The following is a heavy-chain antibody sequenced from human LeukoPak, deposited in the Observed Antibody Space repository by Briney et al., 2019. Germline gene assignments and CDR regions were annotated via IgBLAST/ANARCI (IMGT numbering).Heavy chain of an antibody. Sequence: GASVKVSCKASGYTFTGYYMHWVRQAPGQGLEWMGWINPNSGGTNYAQKFQGRVTMTRDTSISTAYMELSRLRSDDTAVYYCARVRVVVVAATFDYWGQGTLVTVSS. V-gene: IGHV1-2*02. CDR1: GYTFTGYY. D-gene: IGHD2-15*01. CDR3: ARVRVVVVAATFDY. CDR2: INPNSGGT. J-gene: IGHJ4*02.